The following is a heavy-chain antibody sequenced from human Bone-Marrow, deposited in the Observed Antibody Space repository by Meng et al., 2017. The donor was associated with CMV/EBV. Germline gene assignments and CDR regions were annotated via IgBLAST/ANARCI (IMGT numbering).Heavy chain of an antibody. D-gene: IGHD6-6*01. Sequence: QVWLVHVGAEGKKPGASVKVSCKASGYTFTSYGISWVRQAPGQGLEWMGWISAYNGNTNYAQKLQGRVTMTTDTSTSTAYMELRSLRSDDTAVYYCARKGKYSTDGWFDPWGQGTLVTVSS. V-gene: IGHV1-18*01. CDR2: ISAYNGNT. CDR3: ARKGKYSTDGWFDP. J-gene: IGHJ5*02. CDR1: GYTFTSYG.